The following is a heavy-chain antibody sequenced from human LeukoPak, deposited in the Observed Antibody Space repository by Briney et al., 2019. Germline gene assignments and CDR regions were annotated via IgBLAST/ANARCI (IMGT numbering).Heavy chain of an antibody. CDR1: GYTLTELS. J-gene: IGHJ5*02. D-gene: IGHD3-10*01. V-gene: IGHV1-24*01. Sequence: ASVKVSCKVSGYTLTELSMHWVRQAPGKGLEWMGGFDPEYGETIYAQKFQGRVTMTEDTSTDTAYMELSSLRSEDTAVYYCARGMYYFGSGSYSNPQTDYFDPWGQGTLVTVSS. CDR3: ARGMYYFGSGSYSNPQTDYFDP. CDR2: FDPEYGET.